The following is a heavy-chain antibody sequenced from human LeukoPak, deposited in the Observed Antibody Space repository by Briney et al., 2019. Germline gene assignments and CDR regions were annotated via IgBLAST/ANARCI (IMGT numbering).Heavy chain of an antibody. D-gene: IGHD6-6*01. CDR2: VYYSGST. CDR3: ARSYQLLLDV. CDR1: GGSISSSY. J-gene: IGHJ6*04. Sequence: SEILSLTCTVFGGSISSSYWSWIRQPPGKAPEWIGYVYYSGSTNYNPSLKSRVTISVDKSKNQFSLKLSSVTAADTAVYYCARSYQLLLDVWGKGTTVTVSS. V-gene: IGHV4-59*12.